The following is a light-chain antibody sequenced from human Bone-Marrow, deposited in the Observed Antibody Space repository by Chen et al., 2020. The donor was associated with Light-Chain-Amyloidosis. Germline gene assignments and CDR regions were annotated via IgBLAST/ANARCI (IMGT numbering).Light chain of an antibody. V-gene: IGLV2-14*01. CDR3: SSYTITNTLV. CDR2: EVT. CDR1: SSDVGGDNH. Sequence: QSALTQPASVPGSPVHSITISCTGTSSDVGGDNHVTWYQQHPDKAPKLRIYEVTNRPSWVPDRFSGSKSDNTASMTISGLQTEDEADYFCSSYTITNTLVFGSGTRVTVL. J-gene: IGLJ1*01.